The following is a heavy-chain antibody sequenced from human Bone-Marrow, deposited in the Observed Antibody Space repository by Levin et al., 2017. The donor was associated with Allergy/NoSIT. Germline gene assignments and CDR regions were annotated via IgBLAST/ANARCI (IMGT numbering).Heavy chain of an antibody. D-gene: IGHD6-19*01. Sequence: PSETLSLTCAISGDSIYSNSAAWNWIRQSPSRGLEWLGRTYYRSKWQNDYAASVKSRITINTDASKNQFSLQLNSVTPDDTDVDYCVGTQDSGPYFDCWGQGALVTVSS. CDR2: TYYRSKWQN. J-gene: IGHJ4*02. V-gene: IGHV6-1*01. CDR1: GDSIYSNSAA. CDR3: VGTQDSGPYFDC.